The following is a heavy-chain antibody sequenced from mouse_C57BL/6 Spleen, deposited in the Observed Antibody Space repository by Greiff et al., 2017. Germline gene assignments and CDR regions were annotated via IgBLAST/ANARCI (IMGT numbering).Heavy chain of an antibody. CDR3: AIGTTVVATNY. CDR1: GYTFTSYW. CDR2: IHPSDSDT. D-gene: IGHD1-1*01. V-gene: IGHV1-74*01. J-gene: IGHJ2*01. Sequence: VQLQQPGAELVKPGASVKVSCKASGYTFTSYWMHWVKQRPGQGLEWIGRIHPSDSDTNYNQKFKGKATLTVDKSSSTAYMQLSGLTSEDSAVYYCAIGTTVVATNYRGQGTTLTVSS.